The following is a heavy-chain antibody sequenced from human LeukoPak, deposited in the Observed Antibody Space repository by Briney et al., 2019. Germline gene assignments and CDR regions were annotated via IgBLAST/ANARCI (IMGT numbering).Heavy chain of an antibody. J-gene: IGHJ4*02. CDR1: RFTFSSYA. CDR2: ISGSGETT. V-gene: IGHV3-23*01. Sequence: GGSLRLSCAASRFTFSSYALSWVRQAPGKGLEWVSVISGSGETTYYADSVKGRFTISRDNSNNTLYLQMNSLRAEDTAVYYGATLPEGLRFASGGIDYWGQGTLVTVSS. D-gene: IGHD5-12*01. CDR3: ATLPEGLRFASGGIDY.